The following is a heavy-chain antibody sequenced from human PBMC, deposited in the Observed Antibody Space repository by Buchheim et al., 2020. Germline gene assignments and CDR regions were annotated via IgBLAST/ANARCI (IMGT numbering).Heavy chain of an antibody. V-gene: IGHV3-74*01. CDR1: GFTFSRYW. CDR3: ARQIDNNGMDV. D-gene: IGHD1-1*01. Sequence: EVQLVESGGGLVQPGGSLRLSCAASGFTFSRYWMHWVRQAPGKGLVWVSRMNSDGSSTTYADSVRGRFIIFRDNAKNTLYLQMRSLRVEDTAVYYCARQIDNNGMDVWGQGTT. J-gene: IGHJ6*02. CDR2: MNSDGSST.